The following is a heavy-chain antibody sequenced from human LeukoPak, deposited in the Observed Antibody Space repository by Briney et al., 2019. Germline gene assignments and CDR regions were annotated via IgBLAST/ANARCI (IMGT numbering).Heavy chain of an antibody. J-gene: IGHJ6*02. CDR3: ARLKLTLYGIDV. D-gene: IGHD3-9*01. Sequence: ASVKVSCKASGYTFTGYYMHWVRQAPGQGLEWMGWINPNSGGTNYAQKFQGRVTMTRDTSISTAYMELSRLRSDDTAVYYCARLKLTLYGIDVWGQGTTVTVSS. CDR2: INPNSGGT. CDR1: GYTFTGYY. V-gene: IGHV1-2*02.